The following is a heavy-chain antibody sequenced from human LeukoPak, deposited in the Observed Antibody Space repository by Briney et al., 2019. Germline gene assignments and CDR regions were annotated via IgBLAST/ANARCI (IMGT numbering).Heavy chain of an antibody. CDR3: ARDWGGDGRSADQ. V-gene: IGHV3-7*01. CDR1: GFTFSRHW. J-gene: IGHJ4*02. Sequence: GGSLRLSCAASGFTFSRHWMSWVRQAPGKGLEWVANTNLDGSEKYYVDSVKGRFTISRDNAKNSLYLQMNSLRAEDTAVYYCARDWGGDGRSADQWGQGNLVTVSS. D-gene: IGHD3-16*01. CDR2: TNLDGSEK.